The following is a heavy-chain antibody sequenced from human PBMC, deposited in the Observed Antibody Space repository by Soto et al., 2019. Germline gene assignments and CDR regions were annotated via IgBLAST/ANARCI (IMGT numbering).Heavy chain of an antibody. CDR2: ISAYNGNT. V-gene: IGHV1-18*01. Sequence: ASVKVSCKASGYTFSSYGISWVRQAPGQGLEWMGWISAYNGNTKYAQNLQGRVTMTTDTSTSTAYMELRSLRSDDTAVYYCARVIQLWGDPFDYWGQGTLVTVSS. CDR1: GYTFSSYG. CDR3: ARVIQLWGDPFDY. J-gene: IGHJ4*02. D-gene: IGHD5-18*01.